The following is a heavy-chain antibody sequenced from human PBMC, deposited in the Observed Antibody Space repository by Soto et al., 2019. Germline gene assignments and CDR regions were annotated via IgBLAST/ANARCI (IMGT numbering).Heavy chain of an antibody. CDR2: IKTKSDRAAT. CDR3: TTDLPTRRYTGNFY. V-gene: IGHV3-15*07. Sequence: EVQLAVSGGGFVKPGGSLRLSCAVSGFSFSDSWLNWVRQAPGKGLEWVGRIKTKSDRAATDYAAPVKGSFIISRDDSKNTLFLQLNSLQAEDTAVYYCTTDLPTRRYTGNFYWGQGTLVTVSS. J-gene: IGHJ4*02. D-gene: IGHD1-7*01. CDR1: GFSFSDSW.